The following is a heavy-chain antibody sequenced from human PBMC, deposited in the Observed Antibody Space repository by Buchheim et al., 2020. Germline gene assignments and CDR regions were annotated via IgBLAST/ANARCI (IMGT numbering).Heavy chain of an antibody. Sequence: EVQLVESGGGLVQPGGSLRLSCAASGFTFRSYEMNWVRQAPGKGLEWGSYISSSGSTIYYADAVKGRFTISRGNAKNSLYLQMNSLRAEDTAVYYCARDKDDYYGSNWFDPWGQGTL. D-gene: IGHD3-10*01. V-gene: IGHV3-48*03. J-gene: IGHJ5*02. CDR1: GFTFRSYE. CDR3: ARDKDDYYGSNWFDP. CDR2: ISSSGSTI.